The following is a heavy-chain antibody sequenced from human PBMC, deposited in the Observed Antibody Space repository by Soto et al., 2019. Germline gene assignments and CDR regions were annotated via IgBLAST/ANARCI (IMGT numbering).Heavy chain of an antibody. J-gene: IGHJ4*02. Sequence: GGSLRLSCAASGFTFSSYAMHWVRQAPGKGLEWVAVISYDGSNKYYADSVKGRFTISRDNSKNTLYLQMNSLRAEDTAVYYCARDFVPNILRAGTFDYWGQGTLVTVSS. CDR3: ARDFVPNILRAGTFDY. CDR2: ISYDGSNK. CDR1: GFTFSSYA. D-gene: IGHD2-8*01. V-gene: IGHV3-30-3*01.